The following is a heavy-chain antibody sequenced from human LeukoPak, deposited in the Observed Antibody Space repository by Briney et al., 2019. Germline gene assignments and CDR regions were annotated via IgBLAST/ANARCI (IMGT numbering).Heavy chain of an antibody. CDR1: DYTFTSYG. J-gene: IGHJ5*02. CDR3: ARGYMTTIVEWFDP. CDR2: ISANNGKT. D-gene: IGHD3-22*01. Sequence: ASVKVSCRASDYTFTSYGISWVRQAPGQGLEWMGWISANNGKTKYAQNLQGRVTMTTDTSTSTAYMELRSLRSDDTAVYYCARGYMTTIVEWFDPWGQGTLVTVSS. V-gene: IGHV1-18*01.